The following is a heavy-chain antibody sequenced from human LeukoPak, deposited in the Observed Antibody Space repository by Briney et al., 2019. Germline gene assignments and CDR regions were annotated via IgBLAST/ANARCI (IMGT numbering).Heavy chain of an antibody. Sequence: GGSLRLSCAASGFTVSSNYMSWVRQAPGKGLEWVSIIYGGGSVFYADSVKGRFTISRDNSKNTLYLQMNSLRGEDTAVYYCARGGSYLSAFDIWGQGTMVTVSS. J-gene: IGHJ3*02. CDR2: IYGGGSV. CDR3: ARGGSYLSAFDI. CDR1: GFTVSSNY. V-gene: IGHV3-53*01. D-gene: IGHD1-26*01.